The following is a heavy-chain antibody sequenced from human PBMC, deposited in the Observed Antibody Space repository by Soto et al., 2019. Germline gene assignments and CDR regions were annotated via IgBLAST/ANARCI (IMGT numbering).Heavy chain of an antibody. CDR2: ISDDGSNI. CDR3: AREEPHPAPLVF. J-gene: IGHJ4*02. Sequence: QVQLVESGGGVVQPGGTLRLSCAAYGFTFSRYPMHWVRQAPGKGLEWVAGISDDGSNIQYADSVKGRLTVSRDDSKSTLYLQMYNLGTEDTAEYFCAREEPHPAPLVFWGQGTLVTVSS. CDR1: GFTFSRYP. V-gene: IGHV3-30-3*01.